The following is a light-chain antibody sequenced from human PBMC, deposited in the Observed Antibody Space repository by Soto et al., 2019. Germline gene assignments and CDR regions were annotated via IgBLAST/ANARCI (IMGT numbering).Light chain of an antibody. Sequence: QSALTQPPSASGSPGQSVTISCTGTSSDIGGYNFVSWYQQHPGKAPKLMIYEVNKRPSGVPDRFSGSKSGNTASLIVSGLQAEDEADYYCSSYAGSNNFRVFGGGTKVTVL. CDR1: SSDIGGYNF. V-gene: IGLV2-8*01. CDR3: SSYAGSNNFRV. CDR2: EVN. J-gene: IGLJ3*02.